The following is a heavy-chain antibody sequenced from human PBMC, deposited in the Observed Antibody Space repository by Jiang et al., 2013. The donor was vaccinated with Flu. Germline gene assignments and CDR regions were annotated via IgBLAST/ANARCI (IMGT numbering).Heavy chain of an antibody. CDR3: ASGENGSYGY. V-gene: IGHV4-34*01. Sequence: LLKPSETLSLTCAVYGGSFSGYYWSWIRQPPGKGLEWIGEINHSGSTNYNPSLKSRVTISVDTSKNQFSLKLSSVTAADTAVYYCASGENGSYGYWGQGTLVTVSS. CDR2: INHSGST. J-gene: IGHJ4*02. D-gene: IGHD1-26*01. CDR1: GGSFSGYY.